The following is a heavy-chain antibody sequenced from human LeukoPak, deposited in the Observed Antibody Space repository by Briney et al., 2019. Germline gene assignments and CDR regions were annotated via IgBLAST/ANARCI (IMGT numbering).Heavy chain of an antibody. V-gene: IGHV1-69*04. D-gene: IGHD3-10*01. CDR3: ASPSQRYHGSGNYLYY. CDR1: GGTFSSYA. J-gene: IGHJ4*01. Sequence: SVKVSCKASGGTFSSYAISWVRQAPGQGLEWMGRIIPILGIANYAQKFQGRVTITADKSTSTAYMELSSLRSEDTAVYYCASPSQRYHGSGNYLYYWGHGTLVTVSS. CDR2: IIPILGIA.